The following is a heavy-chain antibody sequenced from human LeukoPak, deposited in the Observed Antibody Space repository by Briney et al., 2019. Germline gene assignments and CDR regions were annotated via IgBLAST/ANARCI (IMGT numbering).Heavy chain of an antibody. V-gene: IGHV3-53*01. J-gene: IGHJ4*02. CDR1: GFTVSSNS. Sequence: GGSLRLACTVSGFTVSSNSISWVRQAPGKVLEWVAFFQCDNTHYSESVKGRFTITRDNSTTTLYLQMNSLRAEDTAVYYCARRAGAYSHPYDYWGQGTLVTVSS. D-gene: IGHD4/OR15-4a*01. CDR3: ARRAGAYSHPYDY. CDR2: FQCDNT.